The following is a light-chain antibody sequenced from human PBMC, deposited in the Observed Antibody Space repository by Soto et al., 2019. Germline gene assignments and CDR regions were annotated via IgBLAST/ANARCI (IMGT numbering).Light chain of an antibody. V-gene: IGLV2-14*01. J-gene: IGLJ2*01. CDR3: SSHTSSSTPGV. CDR2: DVS. CDR1: SSDVGGYNY. Sequence: QSALTQPASVSGSPGQSITISCTGTSSDVGGYNYVSWYQQHPGKAPKLMIYDVSNRPSGVSNRFSGSMSGDTASLTISGLQAEDEADYYCSSHTSSSTPGVFGGGTKVTV.